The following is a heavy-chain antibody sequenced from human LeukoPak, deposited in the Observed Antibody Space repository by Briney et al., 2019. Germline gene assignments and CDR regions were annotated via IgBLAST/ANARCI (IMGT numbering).Heavy chain of an antibody. CDR1: GYSFNGYY. D-gene: IGHD3-3*01. CDR3: ARSARGHDYWSAYYRRGDVYSYMDV. CDR2: IDPNNGGT. Sequence: ASVKVSCTASGYSFNGYYMNWVRQAPGQGLEWMGRIDPNNGGTNLAQRFQGRVIMTRDTSKNTAVMELTRLTSDDTAVYYCARSARGHDYWSAYYRRGDVYSYMDVWGQGTTVTVSS. J-gene: IGHJ6*03. V-gene: IGHV1-2*02.